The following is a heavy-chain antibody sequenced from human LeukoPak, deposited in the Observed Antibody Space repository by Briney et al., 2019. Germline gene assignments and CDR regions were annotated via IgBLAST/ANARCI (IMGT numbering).Heavy chain of an antibody. CDR1: GFTFSSYS. CDR3: AKEADVHSSSWSFDQ. J-gene: IGHJ4*02. D-gene: IGHD6-13*01. Sequence: GGSLRLSCAASGFTFSSYSMNWVRQAPGKGLEWVSAISGSGGSTYYADSAKGRFTISRDNSKNTLYLQMNSLRAEDTAVYYCAKEADVHSSSWSFDQWGQGTLVTVSS. V-gene: IGHV3-23*01. CDR2: ISGSGGST.